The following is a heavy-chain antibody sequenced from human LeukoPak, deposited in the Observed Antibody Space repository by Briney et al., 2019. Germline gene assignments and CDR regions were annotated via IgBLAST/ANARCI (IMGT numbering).Heavy chain of an antibody. Sequence: SETLSLTCTVSGGSIRSYYWSWIVQPPGKGLEWIGYIYYSGSTNYNPSLKSRVTISVDTSKNQFSLKLSSVTAADTAVYYCARHPLGYSYGPYYWGQGTLVTVSS. CDR2: IYYSGST. V-gene: IGHV4-59*08. D-gene: IGHD5-18*01. CDR1: GGSIRSYY. CDR3: ARHPLGYSYGPYY. J-gene: IGHJ4*02.